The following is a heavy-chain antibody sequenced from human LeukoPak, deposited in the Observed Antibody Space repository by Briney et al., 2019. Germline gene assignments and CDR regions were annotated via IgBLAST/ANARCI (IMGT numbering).Heavy chain of an antibody. J-gene: IGHJ4*02. CDR1: GFTFSNAW. Sequence: GGSLRLSCAASGFTFSNAWMSWVRQAPGKGLEWVGRIKSKTDGGTTDYAAPVKGRFTISRDDSKNTLYLQMNSLKTEDTAVYYCTTRASLKYCGGDCSKFDYWGQGTLVTVSS. CDR3: TTRASLKYCGGDCSKFDY. D-gene: IGHD2-21*02. CDR2: IKSKTDGGTT. V-gene: IGHV3-15*01.